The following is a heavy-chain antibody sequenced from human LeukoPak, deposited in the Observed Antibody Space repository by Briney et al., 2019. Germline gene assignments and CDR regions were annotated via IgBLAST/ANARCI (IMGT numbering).Heavy chain of an antibody. CDR1: GFTFSGSA. J-gene: IGHJ4*02. Sequence: PGGSLRLSCAASGFTFSGSAMHWVRQAPGKGLEWVSAIDSGNGGTIYNADSVNGRFSISRDNSKNTMNLQMNSLRAEDTAIYYCVKDRPGGGYAIDYWGQGTLVTV. CDR3: VKDRPGGGYAIDY. CDR2: IDSGNGGTI. D-gene: IGHD5-12*01. V-gene: IGHV3-23*01.